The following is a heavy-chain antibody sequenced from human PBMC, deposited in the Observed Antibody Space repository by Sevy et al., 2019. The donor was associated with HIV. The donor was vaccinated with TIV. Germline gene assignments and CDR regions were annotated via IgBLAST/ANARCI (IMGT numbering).Heavy chain of an antibody. CDR3: ARRMTTWDAFDI. CDR1: GVTFDTYN. Sequence: GGYLRLSCAASGVTFDTYNINWVRQAPGKGLEWVSFISGYSNYIYYADSLKGRFTISRDNAKNSVYLQMNSLRAEDTAVYYCARRMTTWDAFDIWGQGIMVTVSS. D-gene: IGHD1-1*01. CDR2: ISGYSNYI. V-gene: IGHV3-21*01. J-gene: IGHJ3*02.